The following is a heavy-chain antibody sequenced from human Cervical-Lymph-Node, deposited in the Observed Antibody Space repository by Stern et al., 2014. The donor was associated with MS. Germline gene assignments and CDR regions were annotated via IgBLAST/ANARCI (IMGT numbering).Heavy chain of an antibody. J-gene: IGHJ6*02. CDR3: ARSMTTVTPYYYYGMDV. D-gene: IGHD4-17*01. V-gene: IGHV3-33*01. Sequence: DQLVESGGGVVQPGRSLRLSCAASGFTFSSYGMHWVRQAPGKGLEWVAGIWYDGSNKYYADSVKGRFTISRDNSKNTLYLQMNSLRAEDTAVYYCARSMTTVTPYYYYGMDVWGQGTTVTVSS. CDR1: GFTFSSYG. CDR2: IWYDGSNK.